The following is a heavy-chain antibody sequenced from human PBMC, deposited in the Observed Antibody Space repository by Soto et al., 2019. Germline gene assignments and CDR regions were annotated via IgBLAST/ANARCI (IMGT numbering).Heavy chain of an antibody. J-gene: IGHJ4*02. CDR3: AGRKERSGPQYFEY. D-gene: IGHD3-10*01. CDR2: MNPSNGNT. CDR1: GYAFTADD. Sequence: GASVKGSCKGAGYAFTADDVSWVRQASGQGLEWMGWMNPSNGNTRYAQKFQGRVTMTRDTSISTVYMELSGLRPDDTAVYYCAGRKERSGPQYFEYWGQGNRVNVRS. V-gene: IGHV1-8*02.